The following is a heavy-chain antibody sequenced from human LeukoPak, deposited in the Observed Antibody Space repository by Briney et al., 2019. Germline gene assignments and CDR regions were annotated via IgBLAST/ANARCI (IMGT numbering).Heavy chain of an antibody. D-gene: IGHD3-3*01. V-gene: IGHV3-30*03. J-gene: IGHJ6*02. CDR1: GFTFSSYG. Sequence: GGSLRLSCAASGFTFSSYGMHWVRQAPGKGLEWVAVMSYDGSNKYYADSVKGRFTISRDNSKNTLYLQMNSLRAEDTAVYYCAREYYDFWSGYRYGMDVWGQGTTVTVSS. CDR3: AREYYDFWSGYRYGMDV. CDR2: MSYDGSNK.